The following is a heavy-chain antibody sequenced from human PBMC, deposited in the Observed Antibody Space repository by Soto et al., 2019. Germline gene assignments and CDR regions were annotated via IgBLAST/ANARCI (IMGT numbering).Heavy chain of an antibody. CDR2: ILSQADGGTT. CDR1: GFSFKDSS. V-gene: IGHV3-15*01. D-gene: IGHD3-16*02. CDR3: TIYDYIWGSYRYRWAY. Sequence: GGSLKISRVAHGFSFKDSSVSWVPPVSGKGLEWVARILSQADGGTTDYAAPVKGKFTISRDDSKNTLYLEMSGLQTEDTAVYYCTIYDYIWGSYRYRWAYWGQGTLVSVS. J-gene: IGHJ4*02.